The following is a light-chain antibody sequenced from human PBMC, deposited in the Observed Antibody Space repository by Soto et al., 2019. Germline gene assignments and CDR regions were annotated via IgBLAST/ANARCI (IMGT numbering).Light chain of an antibody. Sequence: QSVLTQPPSASGSPGQSVTISCIGSSSNIGGNSVSWYQQLPGTAPKLLIYDDNKRPSGIPDRFSGSKSGTSATLGITGFQTGDEADYYCGSWDSSLSAYVFGTGTKVTVL. J-gene: IGLJ1*01. V-gene: IGLV1-51*01. CDR2: DDN. CDR3: GSWDSSLSAYV. CDR1: SSNIGGNS.